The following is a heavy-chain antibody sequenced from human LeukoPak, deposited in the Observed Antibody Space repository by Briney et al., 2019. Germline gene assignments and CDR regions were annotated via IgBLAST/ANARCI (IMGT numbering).Heavy chain of an antibody. CDR2: IYSGGST. D-gene: IGHD4-17*01. Sequence: GGSLRLSCAVSGLTVSSNYMNWVRQAPGKGLEWVSVIYSGGSTYYADSVKGRFIISRDSSKNTLYLQMNSLRAEDTAVYYCARGGGDRNSFDYWGQGTLVTVSS. CDR3: ARGGGDRNSFDY. CDR1: GLTVSSNY. J-gene: IGHJ4*02. V-gene: IGHV3-66*01.